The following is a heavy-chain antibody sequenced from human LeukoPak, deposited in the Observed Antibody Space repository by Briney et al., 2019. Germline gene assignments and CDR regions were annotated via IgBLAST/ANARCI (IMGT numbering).Heavy chain of an antibody. Sequence: GGSLRLSCAASGFTFSSYSMNWVRQAPGEGLEWVSAISGSGGSTYYADSVKGQFTISRDNSKNTLYLQMNSLRAEDTAVYYCAKLSSGWFGDAFDIWGQGTMVTVSS. J-gene: IGHJ3*02. CDR1: GFTFSSYS. CDR3: AKLSSGWFGDAFDI. V-gene: IGHV3-23*01. CDR2: ISGSGGST. D-gene: IGHD6-19*01.